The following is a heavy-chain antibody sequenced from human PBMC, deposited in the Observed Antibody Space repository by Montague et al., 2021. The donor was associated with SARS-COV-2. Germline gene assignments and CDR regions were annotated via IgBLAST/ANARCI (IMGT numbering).Heavy chain of an antibody. CDR1: GGSTSSYY. V-gene: IGHV4-59*12. CDR2: IYYSGST. D-gene: IGHD3-10*01. CDR3: ARERVGPTRVLNYFDH. Sequence: SETLSLTCTVSGGSTSSYYWSWIRQPPGKGLEWIGYIYYSGSTNYNPSLRSRVTISVDKSKNQFSLKLSSVTAADTAVYYCARERVGPTRVLNYFDHWGQGTLVIVSS. J-gene: IGHJ4*02.